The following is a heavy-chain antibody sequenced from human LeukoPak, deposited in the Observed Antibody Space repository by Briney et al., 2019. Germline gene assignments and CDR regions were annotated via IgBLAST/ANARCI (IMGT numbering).Heavy chain of an antibody. J-gene: IGHJ3*02. D-gene: IGHD3-10*01. CDR1: GFTFSNSN. Sequence: GGSLRLSCAASGFTFSNSNMNWVRQAPGKGLEWVSSISSTTTYKSYADSVKGRFTISRDNAKNSLYLHMSSLRVDDTAVYYCARPLGGGSGSYLDAFDIWGQGTMVTVSS. CDR2: ISSTTTYK. V-gene: IGHV3-21*01. CDR3: ARPLGGGSGSYLDAFDI.